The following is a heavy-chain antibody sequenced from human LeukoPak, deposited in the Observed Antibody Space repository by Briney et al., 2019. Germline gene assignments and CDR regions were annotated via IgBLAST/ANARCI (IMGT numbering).Heavy chain of an antibody. CDR1: QFTFNNFP. CDR3: AREPYDISGYGMDV. V-gene: IGHV3-30-3*01. Sequence: GGSLRLSCAASQFTFNNFPMHWVRQAPGKGLEWVATIAYDGTNIFYADSVRGRFTISRDNSKSALFLEMNSLRGEDTAVYYCAREPYDISGYGMDVWGQGTMVTVFS. D-gene: IGHD3-22*01. CDR2: IAYDGTNI. J-gene: IGHJ6*02.